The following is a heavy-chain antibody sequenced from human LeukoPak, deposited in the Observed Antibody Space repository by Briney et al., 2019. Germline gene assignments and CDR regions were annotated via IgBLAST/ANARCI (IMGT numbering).Heavy chain of an antibody. V-gene: IGHV3-33*01. D-gene: IGHD3-22*01. Sequence: PGGSLRLSCAASGFTFSSYGMHWVRQAPGKGLEWVAVIWYDGSNKYYADSVKGRFNISRDNSKNTLYLQMNSLRAEDTAVYYCARDWYYYDSSGYYHAYAFDYWGQGTLVTVSS. CDR3: ARDWYYYDSSGYYHAYAFDY. J-gene: IGHJ4*02. CDR1: GFTFSSYG. CDR2: IWYDGSNK.